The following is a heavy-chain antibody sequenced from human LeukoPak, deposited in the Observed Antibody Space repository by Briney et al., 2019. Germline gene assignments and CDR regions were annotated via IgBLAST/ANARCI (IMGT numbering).Heavy chain of an antibody. J-gene: IGHJ6*02. V-gene: IGHV3-23*01. CDR2: ISGSGGST. CDR1: GFTFSSYA. D-gene: IGHD4-17*01. CDR3: ARDTVTPAIYYYYYGMDV. Sequence: GGSLRLSCAASGFTFSSYAMSWVRQAPGKGLEWVSAISGSGGSTYYADSVKGRFTISRDNSKNTLYLQMNSLRAEDTAVYYCARDTVTPAIYYYYYGMDVWGQGTTVTVSS.